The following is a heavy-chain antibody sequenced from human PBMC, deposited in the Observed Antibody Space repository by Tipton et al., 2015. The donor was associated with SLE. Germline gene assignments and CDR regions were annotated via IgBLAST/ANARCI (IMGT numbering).Heavy chain of an antibody. CDR1: GGSMRPYY. J-gene: IGHJ5*02. CDR3: ARAEYSEYDYDH. CDR2: IYYRGST. Sequence: TLSLTCTVSGGSMRPYYWGWIRQPPGKGLEWIGYIYYRGSTGYNPSLQSRVTMSVDMSKNQFSLRLTSVTSADTAVYYCARAEYSEYDYDHWGQGTLVSVSS. V-gene: IGHV4-59*01. D-gene: IGHD5-12*01.